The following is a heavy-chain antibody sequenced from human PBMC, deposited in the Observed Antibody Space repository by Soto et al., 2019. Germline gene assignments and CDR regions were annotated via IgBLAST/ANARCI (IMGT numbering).Heavy chain of an antibody. D-gene: IGHD3-10*01. CDR1: YS. J-gene: IGHJ4*02. Sequence: YSMSAARRDVVKTGYWYSAISGSSGRVYCSYFVNGLFTISRDNSKNTLYLQMNSLRAEDTAVYYRAKFPGSRFWELLFSCGQATLVTVSS. CDR2: ISGSSGRV. CDR3: AKFPGSRFWELLFS. V-gene: IGHV3-23*01.